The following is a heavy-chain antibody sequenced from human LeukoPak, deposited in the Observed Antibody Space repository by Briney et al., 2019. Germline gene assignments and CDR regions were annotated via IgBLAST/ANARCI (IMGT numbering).Heavy chain of an antibody. CDR3: ARMGDSGDEGESDY. CDR1: GYTFTSYG. D-gene: IGHD5-12*01. V-gene: IGHV1-18*04. Sequence: VASVKVPCKASGYTFTSYGISWVRQAPGQGLEWMGWISAYNGNTNYAQKLQGRVTMTTDTSTSTAYMELRSLRSDDTAVYYCARMGDSGDEGESDYWGQGTLVTVSS. CDR2: ISAYNGNT. J-gene: IGHJ4*02.